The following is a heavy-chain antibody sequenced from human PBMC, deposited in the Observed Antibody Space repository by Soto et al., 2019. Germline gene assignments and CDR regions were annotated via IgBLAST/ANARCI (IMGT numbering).Heavy chain of an antibody. CDR2: ISSSGSTI. D-gene: IGHD6-6*01. V-gene: IGHV3-48*03. CDR3: ARGGYSSSPFDY. CDR1: GFTFSGYE. Sequence: VGSLRLCCAASGFTFSGYEMNWVRQAPGKGLEWVSYISSSGSTIYYADSVKGRFTISRDNAKNSLYLQMNSLRAEDTAVYYCARGGYSSSPFDYWGQGTLVTVSS. J-gene: IGHJ4*02.